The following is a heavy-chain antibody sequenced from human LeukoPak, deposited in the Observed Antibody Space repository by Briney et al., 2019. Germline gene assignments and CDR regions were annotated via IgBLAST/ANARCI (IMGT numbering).Heavy chain of an antibody. V-gene: IGHV4-59*08. Sequence: PSETLSPTGKVSGGSINSHYFSWIRQPPGKGLEYVGFIFHSGTTYYNPSLRSRVTISVATSKSQFSLQLTSLTAADTAVYYCARWVATTGLVDSWGPRSLVTVSS. CDR2: IFHSGTT. CDR1: GGSINSHY. J-gene: IGHJ4*02. CDR3: ARWVATTGLVDS. D-gene: IGHD1-26*01.